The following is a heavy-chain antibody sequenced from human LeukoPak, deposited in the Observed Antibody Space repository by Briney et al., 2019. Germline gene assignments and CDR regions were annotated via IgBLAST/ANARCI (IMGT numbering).Heavy chain of an antibody. Sequence: PGGSLRLSCAASGFTFTRFNMNWVRQAPGKGLELVSSITTSGTYIYYADSVKGRFTISRDNAKNSLYLQMNSLRAEDTAVYYCARPSYYDSNGGEGMDVWGQGTTVTVSS. CDR3: ARPSYYDSNGGEGMDV. CDR2: ITTSGTYI. D-gene: IGHD3-22*01. CDR1: GFTFTRFN. J-gene: IGHJ6*02. V-gene: IGHV3-21*06.